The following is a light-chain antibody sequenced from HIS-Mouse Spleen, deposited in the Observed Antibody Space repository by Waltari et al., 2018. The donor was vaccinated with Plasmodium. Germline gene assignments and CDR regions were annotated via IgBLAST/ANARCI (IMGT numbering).Light chain of an antibody. J-gene: IGKJ1*01. V-gene: IGKV1-39*01. CDR2: AAS. Sequence: DIKMTRSPSSLSASVGDRVTITCRASQSISSYLNWDQQKPGKAPKLLIYAASSLQSGVPSRFSGSGSWTDFTLTISSLQPEDFATYYCQQSYSTPWTFGQGTKVEIK. CDR1: QSISSY. CDR3: QQSYSTPWT.